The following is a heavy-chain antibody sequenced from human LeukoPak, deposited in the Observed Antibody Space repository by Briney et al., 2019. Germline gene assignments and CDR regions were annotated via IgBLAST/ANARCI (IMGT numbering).Heavy chain of an antibody. V-gene: IGHV3-23*01. Sequence: PGGSLRLSCAASRFTFANYAITWVRQAPGQGLEWVSAISASGGSTDNAASVKGRFTISRDNSKNTLYLQMHSMRAEDTAVYYCAKDARYSGSYYGYYFDYWGQGTLVTVSS. J-gene: IGHJ4*02. D-gene: IGHD1-26*01. CDR2: ISASGGST. CDR1: RFTFANYA. CDR3: AKDARYSGSYYGYYFDY.